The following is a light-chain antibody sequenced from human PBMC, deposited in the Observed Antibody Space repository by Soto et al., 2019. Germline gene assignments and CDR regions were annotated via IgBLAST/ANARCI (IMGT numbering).Light chain of an antibody. CDR2: EVS. CDR1: SSDVGGYNY. Sequence: QSVLTQPPSASGSPGQSVTISCTGTSSDVGGYNYVSWYQQHPGKAPKLMIYEVSKRPSGVPDRFSGSKSGNTASLTVSGLRAEDEADYYCSSYAGSNNFEVFGTGTKVTV. J-gene: IGLJ1*01. CDR3: SSYAGSNNFEV. V-gene: IGLV2-8*01.